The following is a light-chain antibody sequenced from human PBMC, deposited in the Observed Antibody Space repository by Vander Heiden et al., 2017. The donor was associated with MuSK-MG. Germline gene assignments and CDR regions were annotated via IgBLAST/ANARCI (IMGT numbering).Light chain of an antibody. CDR1: SSSIGAGYD. V-gene: IGLV1-40*01. Sequence: TTPSTGSSSSIGAGYDVHWYQQLPRTDPHILMYGNSNRPSGVPDRFSGATSGTSASLATTGLQAEDEADYYCQSYDSSMSGSWVFGGGTKLTVL. CDR2: GNS. CDR3: QSYDSSMSGSWV. J-gene: IGLJ3*02.